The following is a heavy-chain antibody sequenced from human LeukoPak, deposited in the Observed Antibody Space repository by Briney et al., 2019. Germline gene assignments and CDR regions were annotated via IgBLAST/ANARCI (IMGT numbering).Heavy chain of an antibody. V-gene: IGHV3-73*01. Sequence: GGSLRLSCAASGFTFSGSAIHWVGQSSGKGLEGGGQIDKKDKAYATATTYAASVKGRFTISRDDSINTAYPQMKSLKTEDTALYYCTRDSGTYNWFDPWGQGTLVTVSS. D-gene: IGHD1-26*01. CDR1: GFTFSGSA. CDR2: IDKKDKAYAT. J-gene: IGHJ5*02. CDR3: TRDSGTYNWFDP.